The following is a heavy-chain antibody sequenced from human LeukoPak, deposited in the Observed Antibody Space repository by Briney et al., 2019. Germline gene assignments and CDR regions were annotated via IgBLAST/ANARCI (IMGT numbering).Heavy chain of an antibody. CDR3: ARQGAVGSSFDNFGMDV. CDR1: GGSISSYY. V-gene: IGHV4-59*01. Sequence: NPSETLSLTCTVSGGSISSYYWSWIRQPPGKGLEWIGYIYYSGSANYNPSLKSRVTISVDTSKNQFSLKLTSVTAADTAVYYCARQGAVGSSFDNFGMDVWGQGTTVTVSS. J-gene: IGHJ6*02. D-gene: IGHD3-3*02. CDR2: IYYSGSA.